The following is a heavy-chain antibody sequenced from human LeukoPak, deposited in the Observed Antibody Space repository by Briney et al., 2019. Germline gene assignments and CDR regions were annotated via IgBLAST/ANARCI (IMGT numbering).Heavy chain of an antibody. J-gene: IGHJ4*02. CDR1: GYSISSGYY. CDR3: ARAYCSGGSCPNFDY. V-gene: IGHV4-61*01. CDR2: IHYSGST. Sequence: SETLSLTCTVSGYSISSGYYWGWIRQPPGKGLEWIGYIHYSGSTNYNPSLKSRVTISGDTSKNQFSLKLSSVTAADTAAYYCARAYCSGGSCPNFDYWGQGTLVTVSS. D-gene: IGHD2-15*01.